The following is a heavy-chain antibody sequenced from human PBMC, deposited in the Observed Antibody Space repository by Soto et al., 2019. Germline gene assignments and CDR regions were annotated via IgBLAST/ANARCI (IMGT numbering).Heavy chain of an antibody. D-gene: IGHD6-13*01. CDR1: GGSISTYY. CDR2: IDYSGST. J-gene: IGHJ3*02. V-gene: IGHV4-59*01. Sequence: SETLSLTCTVPGGSISTYYWSWIRQPPGKELEWIGYIDYSGSTNYNFSLKSRVTISVDTSTNRFSLKLSSVTAADTAVYYCARARRSSSRPDAIDIWGQGTMVTVSS. CDR3: ARARRSSSRPDAIDI.